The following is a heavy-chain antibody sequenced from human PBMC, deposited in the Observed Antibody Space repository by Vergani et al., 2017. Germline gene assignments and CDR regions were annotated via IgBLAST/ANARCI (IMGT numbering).Heavy chain of an antibody. Sequence: QLVESGGGWVQPGGSLRLSCVVSGVDFSSYIMNWVRQAPGKGLEWVSFVSTGTKSQSYAESVKGRFTISRDRAKNSLYLQMDSLRAEDTAVYYCAREYSSTSGRAFDFWGQGTKVTVSS. CDR1: GVDFSSYI. J-gene: IGHJ3*01. CDR2: VSTGTKSQ. V-gene: IGHV3-48*01. D-gene: IGHD2-2*01. CDR3: AREYSSTSGRAFDF.